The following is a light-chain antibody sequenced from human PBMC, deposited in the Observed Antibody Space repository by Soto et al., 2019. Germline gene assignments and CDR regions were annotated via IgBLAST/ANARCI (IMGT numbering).Light chain of an antibody. CDR1: QGVGSN. J-gene: IGKJ2*01. V-gene: IGKV3-15*01. Sequence: EIVLTHSPAPLAVSPGARATLSCGASQGVGSNLAGCRQRPGQPPRLLIDAASTRATDIPARFSGGGSGTEFTLTISSRQSEDFAVYYCQQYNNWPYTFGQGTKLQIK. CDR3: QQYNNWPYT. CDR2: AAS.